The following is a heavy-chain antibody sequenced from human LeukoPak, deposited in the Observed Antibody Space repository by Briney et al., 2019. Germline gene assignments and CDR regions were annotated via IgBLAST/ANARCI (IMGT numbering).Heavy chain of an antibody. CDR3: AKQTSATCYSHIDY. Sequence: PGASLRLSCAASGFTLSSYAMSWVRQAPGKRLEWVSDIGISGGRTYYAKSVKGRFTISRDDSKDTLYLHMDGLRAEDTAVYYCAKQTSATCYSHIDYWGQGTLVTVSS. J-gene: IGHJ4*02. V-gene: IGHV3-23*01. CDR1: GFTLSSYA. D-gene: IGHD2-2*01. CDR2: IGISGGRT.